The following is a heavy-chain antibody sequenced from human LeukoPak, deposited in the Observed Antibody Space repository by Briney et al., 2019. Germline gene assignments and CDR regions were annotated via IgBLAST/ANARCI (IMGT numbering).Heavy chain of an antibody. CDR2: IIPIFGTA. CDR3: ARGEGYNWNWLYYFDY. J-gene: IGHJ4*02. CDR1: GYTLTELS. Sequence: SVKVSCKVSGYTLTELSMHWVRQAPGKGLEWMGGIIPIFGTANYAQKFQGRVTITADESTSTAYMELSSLRSEDTAVYYCARGEGYNWNWLYYFDYWGQGTLVTVSS. D-gene: IGHD1-7*01. V-gene: IGHV1-69*13.